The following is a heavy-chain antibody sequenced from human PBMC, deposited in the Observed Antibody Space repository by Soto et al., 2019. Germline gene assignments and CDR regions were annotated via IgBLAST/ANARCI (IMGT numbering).Heavy chain of an antibody. V-gene: IGHV4-39*01. CDR2: MFYSGTT. D-gene: IGHD5-12*01. CDR3: ARKEDGYNRLFDY. Sequence: NPSETLSLTGTASGVSINSRGYYWGWIRQPPGKGLEWIESMFYSGTTYYNPSLKSRITIAVDSSKNQFSLSLSSVTAADTAFYYCARKEDGYNRLFDYWGQGILVTVSS. CDR1: GVSINSRGYY. J-gene: IGHJ4*02.